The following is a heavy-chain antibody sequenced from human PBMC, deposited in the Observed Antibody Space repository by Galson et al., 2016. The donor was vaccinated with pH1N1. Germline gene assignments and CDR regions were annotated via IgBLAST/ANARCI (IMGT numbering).Heavy chain of an antibody. CDR1: GFTFSDYY. CDR2: ISSSGSTI. V-gene: IGHV3-11*04. CDR3: ARDFRSRYCSGGSCYYYYYGMDV. Sequence: SLRLSCAASGFTFSDYYMSWICQAPGKGLEWVSYISSSGSTISYADSVKGRFTISRDNAKNSLYLPLNSLRAEDTAVYYCARDFRSRYCSGGSCYYYYYGMDVWGQGTTVTVSS. D-gene: IGHD2-15*01. J-gene: IGHJ6*02.